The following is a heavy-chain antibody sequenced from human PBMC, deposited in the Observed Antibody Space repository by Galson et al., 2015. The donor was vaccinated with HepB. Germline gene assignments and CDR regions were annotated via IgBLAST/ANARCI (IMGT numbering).Heavy chain of an antibody. Sequence: SVKVSCKASGYTFTSYGISWVRQAPGQGLEWMGWISAYNGNTNYAQKLQGRVTMTTDTSTSTAYMELRSLRSDDTAVYYCARVRGYCTGGVCYGGYYYYYYYMDVWGKGTTVTVSS. D-gene: IGHD2-8*02. CDR2: ISAYNGNT. J-gene: IGHJ6*03. V-gene: IGHV1-18*01. CDR1: GYTFTSYG. CDR3: ARVRGYCTGGVCYGGYYYYYYYMDV.